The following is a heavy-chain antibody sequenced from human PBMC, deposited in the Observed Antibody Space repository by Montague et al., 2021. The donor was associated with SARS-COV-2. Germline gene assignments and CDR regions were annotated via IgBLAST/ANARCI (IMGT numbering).Heavy chain of an antibody. V-gene: IGHV3-30*04. Sequence: SLRLSLSASGFTFSSYAMHWVRQAPGKGLEWVAVISYDGSNKYYADSVKGRFTISRDNSKNTLYLQMNSLRAEDTAVYYYARDYSDSVLLWFGELPSQPIDYWGQGTLVTVSS. J-gene: IGHJ4*02. D-gene: IGHD3-10*01. CDR3: ARDYSDSVLLWFGELPSQPIDY. CDR1: GFTFSSYA. CDR2: ISYDGSNK.